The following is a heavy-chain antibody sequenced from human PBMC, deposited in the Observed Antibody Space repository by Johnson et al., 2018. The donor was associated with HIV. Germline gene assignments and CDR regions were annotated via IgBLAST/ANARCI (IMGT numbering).Heavy chain of an antibody. J-gene: IGHJ3*02. CDR1: GFAFSSYG. V-gene: IGHV3-30*02. Sequence: QVQLVESGGGVVQPGGSLRLSCVASGFAFSSYGMHWVRQAPGKGLEWVSFIRYDGGNKSYGDSVKGRFTISRDNSKNTLYVQMISLRAEDTAVYYCAKERSTYYNFWSGSAGNDAFDIWGQVTMVTVSS. CDR2: IRYDGGNK. CDR3: AKERSTYYNFWSGSAGNDAFDI. D-gene: IGHD3-3*01.